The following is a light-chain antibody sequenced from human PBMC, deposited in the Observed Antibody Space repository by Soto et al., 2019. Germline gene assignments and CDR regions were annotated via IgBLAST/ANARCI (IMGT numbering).Light chain of an antibody. Sequence: EIVLTQSPGTLSLSPGERATLSCRASQSVSSSYLAWYQQKPGQAPRLLIYGASSRATGIPDRFSGSWSGKDFPLTISRLEPEDFAMYYCQHYGRSPPMYTFGQGTKLESK. J-gene: IGKJ2*01. CDR3: QHYGRSPPMYT. CDR1: QSVSSSY. CDR2: GAS. V-gene: IGKV3-20*01.